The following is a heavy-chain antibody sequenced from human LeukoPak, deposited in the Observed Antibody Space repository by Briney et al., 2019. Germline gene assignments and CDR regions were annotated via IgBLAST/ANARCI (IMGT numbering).Heavy chain of an antibody. CDR3: ARAGYDILDGFDP. J-gene: IGHJ5*02. Sequence: GASVKVSCTASGYTFTGYYMHWGREAPGQGLEWMGWITPNSGGTNYAQKFQGRVTMTRDTSMSTADMELSRVRSDDTAVYYCARAGYDILDGFDPWRQGTLVTVSS. CDR2: ITPNSGGT. V-gene: IGHV1-2*02. D-gene: IGHD3-9*01. CDR1: GYTFTGYY.